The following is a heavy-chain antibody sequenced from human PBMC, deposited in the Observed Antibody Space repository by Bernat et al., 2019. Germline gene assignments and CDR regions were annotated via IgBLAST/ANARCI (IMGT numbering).Heavy chain of an antibody. CDR3: TTEAIVVVTAVDY. CDR1: GFTFNNAW. J-gene: IGHJ4*02. CDR2: LKSKTEGGTT. V-gene: IGHV3-15*01. D-gene: IGHD2-21*02. Sequence: EVQLVESGGGLVEPGGSLRLSCAASGFTFNNAWMSWVRQAPGKGLEWVGRLKSKTEGGTTDYAAPVKGRFTISRDDSKNTLYLQMNSLKTEDKGVYYCTTEAIVVVTAVDYWGQGTLVTVSS.